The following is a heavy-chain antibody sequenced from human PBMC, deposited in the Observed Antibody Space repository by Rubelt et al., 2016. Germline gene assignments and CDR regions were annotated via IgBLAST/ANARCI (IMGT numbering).Heavy chain of an antibody. D-gene: IGHD2-8*02. CDR2: IYYSGST. V-gene: IGHV4-59*12. Sequence: GPGLVKPSETLSLTCTVSGGSISSYYWSWIRQPPGKGLEWIGYIYYSGSTNYNPSLKSRVTISVDTSKNQFSLKLSSVTAADTAVYYCARGVKYRYWYANWYFDLWGRGTLVTVSS. J-gene: IGHJ2*01. CDR1: GGSISSYY. CDR3: ARGVKYRYWYANWYFDL.